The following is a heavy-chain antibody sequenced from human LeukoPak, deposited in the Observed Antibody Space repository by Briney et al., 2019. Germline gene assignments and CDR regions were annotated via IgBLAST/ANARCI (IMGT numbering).Heavy chain of an antibody. V-gene: IGHV1-69*05. CDR1: GGTFSSYA. Sequence: SVKVSCKASGGTFSSYAISWVRQAPGQGLEWMGGIIPIFGTANYAQKFQGRVTITTDESTSTAYMELSSLRSEDTAVYYCARDNKPYCSSTSCYRVFDYWGQGTLVTVSS. D-gene: IGHD2-2*02. CDR2: IIPIFGTA. J-gene: IGHJ4*02. CDR3: ARDNKPYCSSTSCYRVFDY.